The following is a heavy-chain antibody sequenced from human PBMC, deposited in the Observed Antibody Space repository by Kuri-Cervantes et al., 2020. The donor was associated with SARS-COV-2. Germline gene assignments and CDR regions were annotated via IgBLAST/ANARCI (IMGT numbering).Heavy chain of an antibody. Sequence: GESLKISCAASGFTFSDYYMSWIRQAPGKGLEWVSYISSSSSYTNYADSVKGRLTISRDNAKNSLFLQMNSLRAEDTAVYYCARSRGYYDSSGQARHLIYFWGQGTQVTVSS. CDR3: ARSRGYYDSSGQARHLIYF. D-gene: IGHD3-22*01. V-gene: IGHV3-11*03. CDR1: GFTFSDYY. J-gene: IGHJ4*02. CDR2: ISSSSSYT.